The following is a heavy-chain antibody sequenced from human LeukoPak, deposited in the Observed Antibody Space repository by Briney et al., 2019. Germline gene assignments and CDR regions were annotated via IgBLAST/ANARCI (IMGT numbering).Heavy chain of an antibody. J-gene: IGHJ3*02. CDR3: ARQRSGWSYDAFDI. V-gene: IGHV1-2*06. Sequence: ALVKVSCKASGYTFTGYHMHWVRQAPGQGLEWMGRINPNSGGTNYAQKFQGRVTMTRDTSISTAYMELSRLRSDDTAVYYCARQRSGWSYDAFDIWGQGTMVTVSS. CDR2: INPNSGGT. D-gene: IGHD6-19*01. CDR1: GYTFTGYH.